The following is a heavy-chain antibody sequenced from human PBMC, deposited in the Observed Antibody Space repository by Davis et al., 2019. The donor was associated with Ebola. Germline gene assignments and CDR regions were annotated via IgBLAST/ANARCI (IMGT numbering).Heavy chain of an antibody. CDR1: VITFSSYA. D-gene: IGHD4-17*01. V-gene: IGHV3-23*01. Sequence: GESLKISCTDSVITFSSYAMTWVRQAPGKGLEWVSAISGSGGSTYYADSVKGRFTISRDNSKKTLYLQMNSLRAEDTAVYYCVRDLMTTVTNYFGYWGRGTLVTVSS. CDR2: ISGSGGST. J-gene: IGHJ4*02. CDR3: VRDLMTTVTNYFGY.